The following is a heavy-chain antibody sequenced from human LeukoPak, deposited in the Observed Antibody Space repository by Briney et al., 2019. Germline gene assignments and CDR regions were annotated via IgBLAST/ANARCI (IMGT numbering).Heavy chain of an antibody. CDR3: ARDLFYYGPGAFDI. CDR2: ISSSGSTI. D-gene: IGHD3-10*01. Sequence: GGSLRLSCAASGFTFSDYYMSWIRQAPGKGLEWVSYISSSGSTIYYADSVKSRFTISRDNAKNSLYLQMNSLRAEDTAVYYCARDLFYYGPGAFDIWGQGTMVTVSS. V-gene: IGHV3-11*04. J-gene: IGHJ3*02. CDR1: GFTFSDYY.